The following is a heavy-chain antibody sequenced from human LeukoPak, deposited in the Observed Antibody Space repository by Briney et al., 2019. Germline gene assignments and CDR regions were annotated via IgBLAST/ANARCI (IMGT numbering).Heavy chain of an antibody. V-gene: IGHV3-23*01. Sequence: GGSLRLSCAASGFTFPNYVMSWVRQAPGKGLEWVSSISDNGGNTYYADSVKGRFTISRDNSKNTLYLQMNSLRVEDAAVYYCAKDPRYFDWLLSDDAFDIWGQGTMVTVSS. CDR3: AKDPRYFDWLLSDDAFDI. CDR2: ISDNGGNT. D-gene: IGHD3-9*01. J-gene: IGHJ3*02. CDR1: GFTFPNYV.